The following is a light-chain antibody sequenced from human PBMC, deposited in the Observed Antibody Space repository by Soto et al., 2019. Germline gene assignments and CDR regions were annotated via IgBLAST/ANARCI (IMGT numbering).Light chain of an antibody. Sequence: DIQMTQSPSSLSAPVGDRVTITCRASQSISSWLAWYQQKPGKAPKLLIYKASTLKSGVPSRFSGSGSGTEFTLTISSLQPDDFASYYCLQDYGDSWTFGQGTKVDIK. V-gene: IGKV1-5*03. J-gene: IGKJ1*01. CDR3: LQDYGDSWT. CDR2: KAS. CDR1: QSISSW.